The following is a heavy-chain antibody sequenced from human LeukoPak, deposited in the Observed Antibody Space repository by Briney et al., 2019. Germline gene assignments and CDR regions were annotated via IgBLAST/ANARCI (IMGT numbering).Heavy chain of an antibody. CDR3: ARLKYYMDV. V-gene: IGHV4-38-2*01. Sequence: SETLSLTCDVSGYSISSGYYWGWIRQPPGKGLEWIGSIYHSGSTYYNSSLKTRVTISVDTSKNQFSLKLSSVTAADTAVYYRARLKYYMDVWGKGTTVTVSS. CDR1: GYSISSGYY. CDR2: IYHSGST. J-gene: IGHJ6*03.